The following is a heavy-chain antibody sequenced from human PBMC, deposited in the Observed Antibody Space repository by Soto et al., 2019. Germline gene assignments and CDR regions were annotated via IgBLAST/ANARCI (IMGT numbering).Heavy chain of an antibody. V-gene: IGHV1-69*13. J-gene: IGHJ4*02. CDR3: AREGLNTALVITGFDY. Sequence: GASVKVSCKASGGTFSSYAISWVRQAPGQGLEWMGGVIPIFGTANYAQKFQGRVTITADESTSTAYMELSSLRSEDTAVYYCAREGLNTALVITGFDYWGQGTLVTVSS. D-gene: IGHD5-18*01. CDR2: VIPIFGTA. CDR1: GGTFSSYA.